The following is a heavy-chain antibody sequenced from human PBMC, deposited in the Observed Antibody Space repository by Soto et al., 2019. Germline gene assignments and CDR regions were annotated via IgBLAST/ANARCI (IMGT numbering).Heavy chain of an antibody. CDR3: ARLDPMPNNDYDSFYMDV. D-gene: IGHD4-17*01. Sequence: EVHLVESGGGLVQPGGSLRLSCEASGFSFSTYSMNWVRQAPGKGLEWVSYISSSGMTIYYADSVKCRLTISRDNDKNSLYLQMHSLRDEDTAIDFCARLDPMPNNDYDSFYMDVWGTGTTFTVS. CDR2: ISSSGMTI. J-gene: IGHJ6*03. CDR1: GFSFSTYS. V-gene: IGHV3-48*02.